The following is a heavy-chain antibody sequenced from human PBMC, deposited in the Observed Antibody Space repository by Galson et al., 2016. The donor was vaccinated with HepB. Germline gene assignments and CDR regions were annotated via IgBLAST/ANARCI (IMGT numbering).Heavy chain of an antibody. CDR3: ARLTLAGSSPYHFDH. V-gene: IGHV4-39*01. J-gene: IGHJ4*02. CDR1: GDSVINSAYY. Sequence: ETLSLTCSVSGDSVINSAYYWAWIRQPPGKGLEWIATIYYSGSTYYSPSLKSRLTISMDSSKNHFPLKLTSVTATDTSVYYCARLTLAGSSPYHFDHWGQGTVIAVSS. CDR2: IYYSGST. D-gene: IGHD2/OR15-2a*01.